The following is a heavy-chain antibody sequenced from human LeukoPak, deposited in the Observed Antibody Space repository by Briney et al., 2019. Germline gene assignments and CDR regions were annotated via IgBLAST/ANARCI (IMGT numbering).Heavy chain of an antibody. CDR3: ARDNSVEDTAWWFDP. Sequence: ASVKVSCKASGYTFTGYYMHWVRQAPGQGLEWMGIINPSGGSTSYAQKFQGRVTMTRDMSTSTDYMELSSLRSEDTAVYYCARDNSVEDTAWWFDPWGQGTLVTVPS. V-gene: IGHV1-46*01. CDR1: GYTFTGYY. J-gene: IGHJ5*02. D-gene: IGHD4-23*01. CDR2: INPSGGST.